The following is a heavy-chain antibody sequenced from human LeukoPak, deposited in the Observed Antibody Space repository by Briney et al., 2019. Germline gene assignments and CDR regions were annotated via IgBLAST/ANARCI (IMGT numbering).Heavy chain of an antibody. J-gene: IGHJ5*02. V-gene: IGHV4-39*01. CDR3: ARHDHIDHGDPNWFDP. CDR2: IYYNGDT. Sequence: SETLSLTCIASGGSISSSSYYWGWIRQPPGKELEWIGSIYYNGDTFYNPSLKSRLTISVDTSKNQFSLKLTSVIAVDTAVYYCARHDHIDHGDPNWFDPWGRGTLVIVSS. D-gene: IGHD4-17*01. CDR1: GGSISSSSYY.